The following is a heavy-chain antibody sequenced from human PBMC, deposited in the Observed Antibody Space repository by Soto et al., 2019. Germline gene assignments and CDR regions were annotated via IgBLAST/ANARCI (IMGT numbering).Heavy chain of an antibody. CDR3: ARGAVGSGGWFDP. CDR1: GYSISSGYY. J-gene: IGHJ5*02. Sequence: SETLSLTCAVSGYSISSGYYWGWIRQPPGKGLEWIGSIYHSGSTYYNPSLKSRVTISVDTSKNQFSLKLSSVTAADTAVYYCARGAVGSGGWFDPWGQGTLVTVSS. D-gene: IGHD1-26*01. CDR2: IYHSGST. V-gene: IGHV4-38-2*01.